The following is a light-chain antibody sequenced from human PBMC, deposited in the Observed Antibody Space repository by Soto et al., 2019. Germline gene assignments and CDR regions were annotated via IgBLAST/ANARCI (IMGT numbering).Light chain of an antibody. V-gene: IGLV2-14*03. Sequence: QSVLTQPASVSGSPGQSITISCTGTSSDVGGYNYVSWYQQHPGKAPKLMIYDVSNRPSGVSNRFSGSKSGNPASLPISGLQAEDEADYYCCSYTGSSTPVVFGGGTKLTVL. CDR2: DVS. CDR1: SSDVGGYNY. J-gene: IGLJ2*01. CDR3: CSYTGSSTPVV.